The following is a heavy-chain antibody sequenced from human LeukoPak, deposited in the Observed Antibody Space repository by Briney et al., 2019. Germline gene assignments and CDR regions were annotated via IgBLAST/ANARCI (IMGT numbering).Heavy chain of an antibody. J-gene: IGHJ4*02. CDR3: ATRVRGVIHLDY. CDR1: GFTFSSYA. D-gene: IGHD3-10*01. CDR2: ISGSGGST. V-gene: IGHV3-23*01. Sequence: GGSLRLSCAASGFTFSSYAMSWVRQAPGKGLEWVSAISGSGGSTYYADSVKGRFTISRDNSKNTLYLQMNSLRAEDTAVYYCATRVRGVIHLDYWGQGTLVTVSS.